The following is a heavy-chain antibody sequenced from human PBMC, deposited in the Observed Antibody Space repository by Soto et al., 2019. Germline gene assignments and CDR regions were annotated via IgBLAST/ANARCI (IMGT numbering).Heavy chain of an antibody. D-gene: IGHD6-19*01. V-gene: IGHV3-48*03. CDR1: GFTFSSYE. J-gene: IGHJ4*02. Sequence: GGSLRLSCAASGFTFSSYEFNWVRQAPGKGLEWVSYISPSATSIYYADSVKGRFTISRDNAKNSLYLQMNSLRAEDTAVYYCGAVAGTGYFDYWGQGTLVTVSS. CDR2: ISPSATSI. CDR3: GAVAGTGYFDY.